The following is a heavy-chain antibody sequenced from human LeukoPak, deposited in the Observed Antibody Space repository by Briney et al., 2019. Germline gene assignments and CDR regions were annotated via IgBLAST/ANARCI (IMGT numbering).Heavy chain of an antibody. CDR3: AKDYYGSGSSTLWNY. V-gene: IGHV3-23*01. CDR2: ISSSGGST. D-gene: IGHD3-10*01. J-gene: IGHJ4*02. Sequence: HSGGSLRLSCAASGFTFSTYAMSWVRQAPGKGLEWVSAISSSGGSTYYADSVKGRFTISRDNSKNTLYLQMNSLRAEDTAVYYCAKDYYGSGSSTLWNYWGQGTLVTVSS. CDR1: GFTFSTYA.